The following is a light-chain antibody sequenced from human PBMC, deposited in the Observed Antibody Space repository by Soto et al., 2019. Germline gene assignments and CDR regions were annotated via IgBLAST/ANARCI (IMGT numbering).Light chain of an antibody. Sequence: EVVLTQSPVTLSLSPGERATLSCRASQSFRGLLAWYQQKPGQDPRLLIYDASERATGIPARFSGSGSETDFTLTISSLEPEDFGVYYCLHRMNWPLTFGQGTRLEIK. CDR1: QSFRGL. J-gene: IGKJ5*01. CDR3: LHRMNWPLT. CDR2: DAS. V-gene: IGKV3-11*01.